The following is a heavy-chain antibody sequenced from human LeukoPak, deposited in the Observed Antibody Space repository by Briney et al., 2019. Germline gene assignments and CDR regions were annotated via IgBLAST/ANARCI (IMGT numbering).Heavy chain of an antibody. CDR3: ARLTDLYYYDSSGYYYFDY. J-gene: IGHJ4*02. CDR2: ISAYNGNT. Sequence: ASVKVSCKASGGTFSSYAISWVRQAPGQGLEWMGWISAYNGNTNYAQKLQGRVTMTTDTSTSTAYMELRSLRSDDTAVYYCARLTDLYYYDSSGYYYFDYWGQGTLVTVSS. D-gene: IGHD3-22*01. V-gene: IGHV1-18*01. CDR1: GGTFSSYA.